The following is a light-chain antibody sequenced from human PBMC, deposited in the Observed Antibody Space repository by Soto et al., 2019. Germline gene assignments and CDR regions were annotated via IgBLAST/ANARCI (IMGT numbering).Light chain of an antibody. CDR1: QSVSGS. J-gene: IGKJ2*01. CDR2: DTS. CDR3: QQRSNWPYT. V-gene: IGKV3-11*01. Sequence: DIVLTQSPATLSLSPGERATLSCRVRQSVSGSLAWYQQKSGQAPRLLIYDTSNRATGIPARFSGSGSGTDFTLTISSLEPEDFAVYFCQQRSNWPYTFGQGTKLEI.